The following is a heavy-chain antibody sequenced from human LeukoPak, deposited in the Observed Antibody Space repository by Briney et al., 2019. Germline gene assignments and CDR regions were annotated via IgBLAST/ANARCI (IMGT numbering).Heavy chain of an antibody. V-gene: IGHV3-21*04. Sequence: PGGSLRLSCAASGFTFSSYGMNWVRQAPGKGLEWVSGISGSGGNTYYADSVKGRFTISRDNAKNSLYLQMNSLRAEDTAVYYCARDKDDYGSGNHWFDPWGQGTLVTVSS. D-gene: IGHD3-10*01. J-gene: IGHJ5*02. CDR3: ARDKDDYGSGNHWFDP. CDR2: ISGSGGNT. CDR1: GFTFSSYG.